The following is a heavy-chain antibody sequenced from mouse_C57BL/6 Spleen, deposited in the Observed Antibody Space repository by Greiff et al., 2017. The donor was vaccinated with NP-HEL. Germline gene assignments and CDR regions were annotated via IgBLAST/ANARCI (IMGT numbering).Heavy chain of an antibody. J-gene: IGHJ2*01. Sequence: VHVKQSGAELVRPGASVKLSCTASGFNIKDYYMHWVKQRPEQGLEWIGRIDPEDGDTEYAPKFQGKATMTADTSSNTAYLQLSSLTSEDTAVYYCTGYYGSSPDYWGQGTTLTVSS. D-gene: IGHD1-1*01. CDR1: GFNIKDYY. CDR2: IDPEDGDT. V-gene: IGHV14-1*01. CDR3: TGYYGSSPDY.